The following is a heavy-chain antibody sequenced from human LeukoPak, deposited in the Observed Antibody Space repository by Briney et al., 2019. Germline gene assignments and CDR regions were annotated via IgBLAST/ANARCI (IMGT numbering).Heavy chain of an antibody. CDR2: IYYSGST. CDR1: GGSISSSSYY. D-gene: IGHD2-2*01. CDR3: ARAVVPAATTPFDY. V-gene: IGHV4-39*07. Sequence: PSETLSLTCAVSGGSISSSSYYWGWIRQPPGKGLEWIGSIYYSGSTYYNPSLKSRVTISVGTSKNQFSLKLSSVTAADTAVYYCARAVVPAATTPFDYWGQGTLVTVSS. J-gene: IGHJ4*02.